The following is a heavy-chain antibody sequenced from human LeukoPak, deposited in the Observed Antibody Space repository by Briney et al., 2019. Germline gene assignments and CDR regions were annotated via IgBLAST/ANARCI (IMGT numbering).Heavy chain of an antibody. CDR1: GFTFSSYG. CDR2: ISSSSSTI. V-gene: IGHV3-48*01. J-gene: IGHJ6*02. D-gene: IGHD3-10*01. Sequence: TGGSLRLSCAASGFTFSSYGMHWVRQAPGKGLEWVSYISSSSSTIYYADSVKGRFTISRDNAKNSLYLQMNSLRAEDTAVYYCARDLIGWFGELYYGMDVWGQGTTVTVSS. CDR3: ARDLIGWFGELYYGMDV.